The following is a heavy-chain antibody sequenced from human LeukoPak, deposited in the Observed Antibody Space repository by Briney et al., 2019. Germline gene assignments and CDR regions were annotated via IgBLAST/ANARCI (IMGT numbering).Heavy chain of an antibody. CDR3: AAYTQLNWLDP. CDR2: INHSGST. Sequence: PSETLSLTCAVYGGSFSGYYWSWIRQPPGKGLEWIGEINHSGSTNYNPSLRSRVTISVDTSKNQFSLKLSSVTAADTAVYYCAAYTQLNWLDPWGQGTLVTVSS. V-gene: IGHV4-34*01. CDR1: GGSFSGYY. D-gene: IGHD5-18*01. J-gene: IGHJ5*02.